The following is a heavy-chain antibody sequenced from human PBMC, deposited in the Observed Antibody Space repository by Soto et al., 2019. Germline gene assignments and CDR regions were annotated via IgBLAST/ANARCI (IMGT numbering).Heavy chain of an antibody. Sequence: RXLTCCFSGGSTRAYPWACIRQPPGKGLEWIGQIYFTLVVNYNLSLKSRVTISIDTSDNEFSLKLHSGTTATTAEYYCPRHYYDSSGYYLAVGLDVWGQGTEVTVYS. CDR3: PRHYYDSSGYYLAVGLDV. V-gene: IGHV4-59*01. D-gene: IGHD3-22*01. J-gene: IGHJ6*02. CDR2: IYFTLVV. CDR1: GGSTRAYP.